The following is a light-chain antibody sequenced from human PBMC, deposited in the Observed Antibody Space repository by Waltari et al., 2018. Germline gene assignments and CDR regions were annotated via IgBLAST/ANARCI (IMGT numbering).Light chain of an antibody. Sequence: EIVMTQSPATLSVSPGQRATLSCRASQSISSNLAWYQQKPGQAPRLLIYGSSTSATGIPARFSGSGSGTEFTLTISSLQSEDFAVYYCQHYNNWPPWTFGQGTKVEI. CDR2: GSS. CDR1: QSISSN. J-gene: IGKJ1*01. V-gene: IGKV3-15*01. CDR3: QHYNNWPPWT.